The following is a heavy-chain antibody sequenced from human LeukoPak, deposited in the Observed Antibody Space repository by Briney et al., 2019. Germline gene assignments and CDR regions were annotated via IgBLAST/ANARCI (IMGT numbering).Heavy chain of an antibody. CDR3: ARAGYCSGGSCYYFDY. CDR1: GFTFSPYA. V-gene: IGHV3-30*04. Sequence: PGGSLRLSCAASGFTFSPYATHWVRQAPGKGLEWVAVISYDGSNKYYADSVKGRFTISRDNSKNTLYLQMNSLRAEDTAVYYCARAGYCSGGSCYYFDYWGQGTLVTVSS. D-gene: IGHD2-15*01. J-gene: IGHJ4*02. CDR2: ISYDGSNK.